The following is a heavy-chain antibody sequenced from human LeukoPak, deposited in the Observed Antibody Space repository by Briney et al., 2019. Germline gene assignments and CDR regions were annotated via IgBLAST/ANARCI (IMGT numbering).Heavy chain of an antibody. Sequence: GSLRLPCAASGFTVSSNYMSWVRQAPGKGLEWVSVIYSDGNTYYADSVKGRFTISRDNSKNTLYLQMNSLRAEDTAVYYCASPSSAAGTPFDYWGQGALVTVSS. J-gene: IGHJ4*02. D-gene: IGHD6-13*01. V-gene: IGHV3-53*01. CDR1: GFTVSSNY. CDR2: IYSDGNT. CDR3: ASPSSAAGTPFDY.